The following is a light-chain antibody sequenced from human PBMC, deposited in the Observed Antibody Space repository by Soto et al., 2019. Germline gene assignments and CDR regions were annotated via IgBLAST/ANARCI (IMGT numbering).Light chain of an antibody. CDR1: QSITTNY. CDR2: GAS. Sequence: ESFLTQSPGTLSLSPGERATLSCRAAQSITTNYLAWYQQRFGQAPRLLIYGASSRVPGIPDRFSGSGSGTDFTLTISRLEPEDFAVYYCQQYGSSITFGQGTRLEIK. V-gene: IGKV3-20*01. CDR3: QQYGSSIT. J-gene: IGKJ5*01.